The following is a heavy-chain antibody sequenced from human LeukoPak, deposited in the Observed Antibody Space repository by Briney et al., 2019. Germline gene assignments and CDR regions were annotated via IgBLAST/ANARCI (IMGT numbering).Heavy chain of an antibody. CDR2: IWYDGSNE. J-gene: IGHJ4*02. D-gene: IGHD4-23*01. CDR3: ACGNYYFDY. CDR1: GFTFSRYG. Sequence: PGTSLRLSCAASGFTFSRYGMHWVRQAPGKGLEWVAVIWYDGSNEYYADSVKGRFSISRDNSKNTLCPQMSSLRAEDTAVYYCACGNYYFDYWGQGTLVTVFS. V-gene: IGHV3-33*01.